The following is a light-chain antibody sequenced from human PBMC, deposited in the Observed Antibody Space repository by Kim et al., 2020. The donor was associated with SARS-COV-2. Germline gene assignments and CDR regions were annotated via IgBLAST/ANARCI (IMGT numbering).Light chain of an antibody. CDR1: SRDVGNYNL. CDR3: CSYAGSSTFVI. V-gene: IGLV2-23*02. CDR2: EVN. Sequence: AFTSSCTGTSRDVGNYNLVSWYQQRPGKAPKLRIFEVNKRPSGVSNRFSGSKSGDTASLTISGLQAEDESDYYCCSYAGSSTFVIFGGGTQLTVL. J-gene: IGLJ2*01.